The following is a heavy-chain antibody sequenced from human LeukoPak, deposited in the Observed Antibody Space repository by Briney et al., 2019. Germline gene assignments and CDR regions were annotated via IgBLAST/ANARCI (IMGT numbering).Heavy chain of an antibody. J-gene: IGHJ4*02. CDR2: ISYDGSNK. CDR1: GFTFSSYG. V-gene: IGHV3-30*18. D-gene: IGHD6-13*01. CDR3: AKDSGYSSWYLYY. Sequence: GGSLRLSCAASGFTFSSYGMHWVRQAPGKGLEWVAVISYDGSNKYYADSVKGRFTISRDNSKNTLYLQMNSLRAEDTAVYYCAKDSGYSSWYLYYWGQGTLVTVSS.